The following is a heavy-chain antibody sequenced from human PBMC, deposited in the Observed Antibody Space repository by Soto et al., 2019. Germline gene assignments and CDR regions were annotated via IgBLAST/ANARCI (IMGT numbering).Heavy chain of an antibody. CDR2: IIPIFGTA. V-gene: IGHV1-69*13. J-gene: IGHJ6*02. D-gene: IGHD2-15*01. CDR3: ESLGTLYCTGGSCYSDYYYGMDV. Sequence: SVKVSCKASGGTFSSYAISWVRQAPGQGLEWMGGIIPIFGTANYAQKFQGRVTITADESTSTAYMELSSLRSEDTAVYYCESLGTLYCTGGSCYSDYYYGMDVWGQGTTVTVSS. CDR1: GGTFSSYA.